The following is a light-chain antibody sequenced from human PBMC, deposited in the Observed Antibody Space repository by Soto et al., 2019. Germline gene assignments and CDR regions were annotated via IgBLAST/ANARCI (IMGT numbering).Light chain of an antibody. CDR3: QSYDSSLSGWV. CDR1: SSNIGALYD. CDR2: GNS. V-gene: IGLV1-40*01. J-gene: IGLJ3*02. Sequence: QSVLTQPPSVSGAPGQRVTISCTGSSSNIGALYDVHWYQQLPGTAPKLLIYGNSNRPSGVPDRVSGSKSGTSASLAITGLRAEDEADYYCQSYDSSLSGWVFGGGTKLTVL.